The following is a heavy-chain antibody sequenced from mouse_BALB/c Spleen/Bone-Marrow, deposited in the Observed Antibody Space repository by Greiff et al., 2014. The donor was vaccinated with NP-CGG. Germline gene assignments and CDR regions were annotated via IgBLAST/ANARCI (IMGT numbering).Heavy chain of an antibody. CDR2: IWAGGST. CDR3: ARDFGSSYYAMDY. D-gene: IGHD1-1*01. CDR1: GFSLTSYG. J-gene: IGHJ4*01. Sequence: VKLVESGPGLVAPSQSLSTTCTVSGFSLTSYGVHWVRQPPGKGLEWLGVIWAGGSTNYNSALMSRLSISKDNSKSQVFLKMNSLQTDDTAMYYCARDFGSSYYAMDYWGQGTSVTVSS. V-gene: IGHV2-9*02.